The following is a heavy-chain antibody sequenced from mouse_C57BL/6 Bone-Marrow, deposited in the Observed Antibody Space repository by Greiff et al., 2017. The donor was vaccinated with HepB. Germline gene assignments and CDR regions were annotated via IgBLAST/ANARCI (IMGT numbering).Heavy chain of an antibody. CDR1: GYTFTSYG. Sequence: QVQLQQSGAELARPGASVKLSCKASGYTFTSYGISWVKQRTGQGLEWIGEIYPRSGNTYYNEKFKGKATLTADKSSSTAYMELRSLTSEDSAVYFCARRDHYYGGISFDYWGQGTTLTVSS. D-gene: IGHD1-1*01. V-gene: IGHV1-81*01. CDR3: ARRDHYYGGISFDY. J-gene: IGHJ2*01. CDR2: IYPRSGNT.